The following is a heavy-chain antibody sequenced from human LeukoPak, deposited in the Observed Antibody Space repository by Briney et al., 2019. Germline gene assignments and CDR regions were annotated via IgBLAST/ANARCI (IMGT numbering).Heavy chain of an antibody. Sequence: SVKVSRKAAGGTFSSYAISWVRQAPGRELEWMGGIVPIFGTANYAQKFQGRVTITADESTSTAYMELSSLRSEDTAVYYCARAQSARYYDSSGYPRWYYGMDVWGQGTTVTVS. CDR2: IVPIFGTA. J-gene: IGHJ6*02. D-gene: IGHD3-22*01. CDR1: GGTFSSYA. V-gene: IGHV1-69*13. CDR3: ARAQSARYYDSSGYPRWYYGMDV.